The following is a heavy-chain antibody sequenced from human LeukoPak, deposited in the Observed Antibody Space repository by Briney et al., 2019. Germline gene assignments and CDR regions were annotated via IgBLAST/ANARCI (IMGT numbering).Heavy chain of an antibody. D-gene: IGHD5-18*01. V-gene: IGHV3-21*01. CDR1: GFTFSSYI. CDR3: ARDDDTAMAPDY. Sequence: GESLRLSCAASGFTFSSYIMNWVRQAPGKGLEWVSSISSSSSYIYYADSVKGRFTISRDNAKNSLYLQMNSLRAEDTAVYYCARDDDTAMAPDYWGQGTLVTVSS. CDR2: ISSSSSYI. J-gene: IGHJ4*02.